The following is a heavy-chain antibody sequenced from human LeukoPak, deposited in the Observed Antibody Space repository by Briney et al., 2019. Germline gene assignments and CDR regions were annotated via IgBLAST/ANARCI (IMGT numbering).Heavy chain of an antibody. CDR3: VRRGGNGDH. CDR1: GFTFSTYW. Sequence: GGSLRLSCAASGFTFSTYWMHWVRQAPGKGLVWVSRIDTDGSTTTYVDSVKGRFTFSRDNARNTLYLEMNSLRAEDTAVYYCVRRGGNGDHWGQGTLVTVSS. D-gene: IGHD4-23*01. J-gene: IGHJ4*02. V-gene: IGHV3-74*01. CDR2: IDTDGSTT.